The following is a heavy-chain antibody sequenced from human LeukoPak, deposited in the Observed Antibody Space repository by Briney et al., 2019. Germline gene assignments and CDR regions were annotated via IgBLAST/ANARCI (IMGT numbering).Heavy chain of an antibody. CDR1: RGSLSSSSYY. V-gene: IGHV4-39*01. Sequence: SETLSLTCTVSRGSLSSSSYYWAWIRQPPGKGLEWIGSIYFRGTTHYNPSLRGRVTMSVDTSKNQFSLNLSSVTAADTAVYYCARHHYHYDTRAYYSNWFDPWGQGTLVTVSS. J-gene: IGHJ5*02. CDR2: IYFRGTT. D-gene: IGHD3-22*01. CDR3: ARHHYHYDTRAYYSNWFDP.